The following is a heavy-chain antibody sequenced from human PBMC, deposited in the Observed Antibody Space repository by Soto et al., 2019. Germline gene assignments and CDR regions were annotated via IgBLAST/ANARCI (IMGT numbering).Heavy chain of an antibody. CDR3: ARDAPGEAPY. V-gene: IGHV4-31*03. CDR2: INYRGTT. Sequence: QVQLQESGPGLVRPSQTLSLTCTVSGGSITNGDYYWNWIRQQPGKGLEWIGYINYRGTTFYNPSLNSRVFISVETSKNQFSLNLSSVTAADTAVYFCARDAPGEAPYWGQGTLVTVSS. D-gene: IGHD2-2*01. J-gene: IGHJ4*02. CDR1: GGSITNGDYY.